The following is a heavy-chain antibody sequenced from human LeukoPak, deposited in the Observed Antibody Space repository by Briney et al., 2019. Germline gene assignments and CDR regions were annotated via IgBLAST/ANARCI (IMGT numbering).Heavy chain of an antibody. CDR3: ARQKQWLAVYYFDY. J-gene: IGHJ4*02. V-gene: IGHV3-7*01. CDR2: IRQDGSEK. Sequence: GGSLRLSCAASGFTFSSYWMSWVRQAPGKGLEWVANIRQDGSEKYYVDSVKGRFTISRDNAKNSLYLQMNSLRAEDTAVYYCARQKQWLAVYYFDYWGQGTLVTVSS. D-gene: IGHD6-19*01. CDR1: GFTFSSYW.